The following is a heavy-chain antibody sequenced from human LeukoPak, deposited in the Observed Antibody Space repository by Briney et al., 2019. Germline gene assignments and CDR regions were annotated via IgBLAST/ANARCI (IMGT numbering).Heavy chain of an antibody. D-gene: IGHD2-2*01. J-gene: IGHJ4*02. CDR2: ISGSGGST. CDR3: AKDAPVNIVVVPAANS. Sequence: GGSLRLSCAASGFTFRSYGMSWVRQAPGKGLEWVSAISGSGGSTYYADCVKGRFTISRDNSKKTLYLQINSLRAEDTAVYYCAKDAPVNIVVVPAANSWGQGTLVTVSS. V-gene: IGHV3-23*01. CDR1: GFTFRSYG.